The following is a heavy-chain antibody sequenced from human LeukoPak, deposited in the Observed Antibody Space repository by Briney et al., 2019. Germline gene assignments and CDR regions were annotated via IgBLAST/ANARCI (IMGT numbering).Heavy chain of an antibody. V-gene: IGHV3-30*02. CDR2: IRYDGSNK. CDR3: AKAGEIVVPAAIPAGLGY. Sequence: GGSLRLSCAASGFTFSSYGTHWVRQAPGKGLEWVAFIRYDGSNKYYADSVKGRFTISRDNSKNTLYLQMNSLRAEDTAVYYCAKAGEIVVPAAIPAGLGYWGQGTLVTVSS. J-gene: IGHJ4*02. D-gene: IGHD2-2*01. CDR1: GFTFSSYG.